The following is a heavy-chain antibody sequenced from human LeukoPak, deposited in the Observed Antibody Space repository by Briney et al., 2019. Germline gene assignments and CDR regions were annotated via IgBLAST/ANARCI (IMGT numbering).Heavy chain of an antibody. CDR1: GFTFSDYY. V-gene: IGHV3-11*04. CDR3: ARNSGYYFRSGYVEGEYWFDP. D-gene: IGHD3-3*01. J-gene: IGHJ5*02. CDR2: LSSSGSTI. Sequence: GGSLRLSCAASGFTFSDYYMSWIRQAPGKGLEWVSYLSSSGSTIYYADSVKGRFTISRDNAKNSLYLQMNSLKAEDTAVCNCARNSGYYFRSGYVEGEYWFDPWGQGTLVTVSS.